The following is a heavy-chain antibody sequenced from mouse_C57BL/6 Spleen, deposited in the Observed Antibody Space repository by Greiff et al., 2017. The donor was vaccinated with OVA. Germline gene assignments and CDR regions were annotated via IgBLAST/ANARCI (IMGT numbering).Heavy chain of an antibody. CDR2: NLPGSGST. CDR3: ARGEDYGGFAY. Sequence: VQLVESGAELMKPGASVKLSCKATGYTFTGYWIEWVKQRPGHGLEWIGENLPGSGSTNYNEKFKGKATFTADTSSNTAYMQLSSLTTEDSASYYCARGEDYGGFAYWGQGTLVTVSA. V-gene: IGHV1-9*01. CDR1: GYTFTGYW. D-gene: IGHD2-4*01. J-gene: IGHJ3*01.